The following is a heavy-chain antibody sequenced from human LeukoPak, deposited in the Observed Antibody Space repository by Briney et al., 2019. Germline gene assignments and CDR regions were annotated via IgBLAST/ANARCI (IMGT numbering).Heavy chain of an antibody. V-gene: IGHV4-39*01. Sequence: SETLSLTCTVTGASIRSSSFYWGWVRQPPGKGLEWIGSVFFSGNTYYNSSLKGRITVSVDTSKNQFSLALTSVTASDTAVYYCSNLRRYWGQGKLVTVSS. J-gene: IGHJ4*02. CDR1: GASIRSSSFY. CDR2: VFFSGNT. D-gene: IGHD3-16*02. CDR3: SNLRRY.